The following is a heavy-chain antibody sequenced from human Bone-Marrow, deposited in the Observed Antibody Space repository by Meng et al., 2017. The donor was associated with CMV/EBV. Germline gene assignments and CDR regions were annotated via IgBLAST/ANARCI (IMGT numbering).Heavy chain of an antibody. V-gene: IGHV3-48*04. Sequence: GGSLRLSCAASGFTFSSYSMNWVRQAPGKGLEWVSYISSSSSTIYYADSVKGRFTISRDNAKNSLYLQMNSLRAEDTAVYYCARGLWFGENVDWFYPWGQGTLVTVSS. CDR2: ISSSSSTI. CDR1: GFTFSSYS. CDR3: ARGLWFGENVDWFYP. J-gene: IGHJ5*02. D-gene: IGHD3-10*01.